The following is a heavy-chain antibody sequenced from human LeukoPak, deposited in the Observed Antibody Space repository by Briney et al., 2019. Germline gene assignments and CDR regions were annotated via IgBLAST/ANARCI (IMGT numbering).Heavy chain of an antibody. D-gene: IGHD6-19*01. CDR3: GREPSESFIDY. V-gene: IGHV1-18*01. J-gene: IGHJ4*02. CDR1: SYTFTNYG. Sequence: GASVKVSCKASSYTFTNYGINWVRQAPGQGLEWMGWISPYNENRKYAQKFQGRVTMTTDTSTNTAYMELRSLRSDDTAVYYCGREPSESFIDYWGQGPLVTVSS. CDR2: ISPYNENR.